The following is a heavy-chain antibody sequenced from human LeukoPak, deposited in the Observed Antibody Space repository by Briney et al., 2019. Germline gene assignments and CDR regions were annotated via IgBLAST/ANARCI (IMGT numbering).Heavy chain of an antibody. CDR1: GFTFSSYG. J-gene: IGHJ4*02. CDR2: ISYDGSNK. V-gene: IGHV3-30*18. D-gene: IGHD3-16*02. Sequence: GGSLRLSCAASGFTFSSYGMHWVRQAPGKGLEWVAVISYDGSNKYYADSVKGRFTISRDNSKNTLHLQMNNLRAEDTALYYCAKCPVTFGGVIVITSGYFDYWGQGTLVTVSS. CDR3: AKCPVTFGGVIVITSGYFDY.